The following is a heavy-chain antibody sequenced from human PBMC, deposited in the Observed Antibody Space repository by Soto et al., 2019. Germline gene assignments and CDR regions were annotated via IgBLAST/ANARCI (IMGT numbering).Heavy chain of an antibody. J-gene: IGHJ5*02. CDR3: ARVRSVTTPRGWFDP. CDR1: CYSFTSYG. Sequence: XSVEVSFKASCYSFTSYGISWVRQAPGQGLEWMGWISAYNGNTNYAQKLQGRVTMTTDTSTSTAYMELRSLRSDDTAVYYCARVRSVTTPRGWFDPWGQGTLVTVSS. CDR2: ISAYNGNT. V-gene: IGHV1-18*04. D-gene: IGHD4-4*01.